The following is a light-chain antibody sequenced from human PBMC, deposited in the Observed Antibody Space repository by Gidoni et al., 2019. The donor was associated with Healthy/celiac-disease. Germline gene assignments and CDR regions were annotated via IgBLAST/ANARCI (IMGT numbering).Light chain of an antibody. CDR1: ALPKQY. J-gene: IGLJ2*01. V-gene: IGLV3-25*03. CDR3: QSADSSGTHVV. Sequence: SYELTQPPSVSVSPGQTARITCSGDALPKQYAYWYQQKPGQAPVLVIYKDSERPSGIPERFSGSSSGTTVTLSIRGVQAEDEADYYCQSADSSGTHVVFGGGTTLTVL. CDR2: KDS.